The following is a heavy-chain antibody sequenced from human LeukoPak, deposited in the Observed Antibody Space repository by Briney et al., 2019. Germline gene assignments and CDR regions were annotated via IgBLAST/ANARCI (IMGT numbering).Heavy chain of an antibody. J-gene: IGHJ3*02. CDR2: ISGNGGST. Sequence: GGSLRLSCAASGFTFSKYAMKWVRQAPGKGLEYVSAISGNGGSTYYANSVKGRFTISRDNSKNTLYLQMGCLRAEDMAVYYGARVGGNGAFDIWGQGTMVTVSS. D-gene: IGHD1-14*01. V-gene: IGHV3-64*01. CDR1: GFTFSKYA. CDR3: ARVGGNGAFDI.